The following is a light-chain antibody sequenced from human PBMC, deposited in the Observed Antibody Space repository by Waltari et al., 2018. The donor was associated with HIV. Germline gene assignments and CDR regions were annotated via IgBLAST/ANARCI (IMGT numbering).Light chain of an antibody. J-gene: IGKJ1*01. CDR2: GAS. V-gene: IGKV3-15*01. CDR3: QQYYDWPRT. Sequence: EIVLTQSPATLSVSPGERVTLSCRASHTVSNNLAWYQQKAGQAPRLLIHGASTRAPGPAARFSGTGSGTEFTLTITSLQSADFAVYYCQQYYDWPRTFGQGTKV. CDR1: HTVSNN.